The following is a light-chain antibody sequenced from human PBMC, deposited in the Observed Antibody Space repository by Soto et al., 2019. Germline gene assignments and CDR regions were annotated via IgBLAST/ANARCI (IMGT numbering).Light chain of an antibody. Sequence: EIVLTQSPGTLSLSPGERATLSCRASQSVAGSYLAWYQRKPGQAPRLLIYGASNRATGIPDRFSGSGSGTDFTLTITGLEPEDFAVYYCQQYGSSPFTFGPGTKGGYQ. CDR2: GAS. J-gene: IGKJ3*01. CDR1: QSVAGSY. V-gene: IGKV3-20*01. CDR3: QQYGSSPFT.